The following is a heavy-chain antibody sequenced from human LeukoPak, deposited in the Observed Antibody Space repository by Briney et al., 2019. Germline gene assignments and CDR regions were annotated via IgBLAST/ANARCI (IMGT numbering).Heavy chain of an antibody. Sequence: ASVKVSCKASGYTFTSYAMNWVRRAPGQGLEWVGWINTNTGNPTYAQGFTGRFVFSLDTAVSTAYLQISSLKAEHTAVSYCATGAYYDFWRGYRWGQGTLVTVSS. CDR2: INTNTGNP. D-gene: IGHD3-3*01. V-gene: IGHV7-4-1*02. J-gene: IGHJ4*02. CDR1: GYTFTSYA. CDR3: ATGAYYDFWRGYR.